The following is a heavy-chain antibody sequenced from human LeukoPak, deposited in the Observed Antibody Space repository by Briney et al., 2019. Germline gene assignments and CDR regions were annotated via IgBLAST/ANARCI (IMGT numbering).Heavy chain of an antibody. CDR2: IRSSRNYI. Sequence: AGGSLRLSCAASGFTFSSYSMNWVRQAPGKGLEWVSYIRSSRNYIFYADSVKGRFTISRDNDKNSLYLQTNSLRAEDTAVYYCARDPYYYDSSGYYGEGFDYWGQGTLVTVSS. D-gene: IGHD3-22*01. CDR3: ARDPYYYDSSGYYGEGFDY. J-gene: IGHJ4*02. V-gene: IGHV3-21*01. CDR1: GFTFSSYS.